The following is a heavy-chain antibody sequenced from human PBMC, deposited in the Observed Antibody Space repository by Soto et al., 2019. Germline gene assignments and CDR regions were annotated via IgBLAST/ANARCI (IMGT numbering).Heavy chain of an antibody. CDR1: GWSFSGYY. V-gene: IGHV4-34*01. Sequence: SETLSLTCAFYGWSFSGYYWSWIRQPPGKGLEWIGEINHSGSTNYNPSLKSRVTISVDTSKNQFSLKLSSVTAADTAVYYCAREDYGDYDWGQGTLVTVSS. CDR3: AREDYGDYD. CDR2: INHSGST. J-gene: IGHJ4*02. D-gene: IGHD4-17*01.